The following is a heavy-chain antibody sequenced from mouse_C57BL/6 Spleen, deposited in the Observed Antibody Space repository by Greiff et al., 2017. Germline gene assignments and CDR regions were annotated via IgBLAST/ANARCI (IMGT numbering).Heavy chain of an antibody. CDR2: ISYDGSN. D-gene: IGHD1-1*01. CDR1: GYSITSGYY. J-gene: IGHJ4*01. Sequence: EVQLQESGPGLVKPSQSLSLTCSVTGYSITSGYYWNWIRQFPGNKLEWMGYISYDGSNNYNPSLKNRISITRDTSKNQFFLKLNSVTTEDTATYYCARDGSSSPFYWGQGTSVTVSS. V-gene: IGHV3-6*01. CDR3: ARDGSSSPFY.